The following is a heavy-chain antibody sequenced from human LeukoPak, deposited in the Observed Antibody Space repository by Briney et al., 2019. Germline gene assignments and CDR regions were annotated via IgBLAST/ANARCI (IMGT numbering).Heavy chain of an antibody. D-gene: IGHD6-6*01. CDR2: ISSSSSYI. Sequence: GGSLTLSCAASAFTFSSYSMNWVRQAPGKGLDSVSSISSSSSYIYYTDSVKGRFTISRDNAKNSLSLQMGSLRAEDTAVYYCARERYSRSSYDAFDMWGQGTMVTVSS. V-gene: IGHV3-21*01. CDR3: ARERYSRSSYDAFDM. J-gene: IGHJ3*02. CDR1: AFTFSSYS.